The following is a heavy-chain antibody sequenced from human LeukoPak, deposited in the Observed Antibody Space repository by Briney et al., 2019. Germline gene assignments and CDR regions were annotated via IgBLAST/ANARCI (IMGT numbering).Heavy chain of an antibody. Sequence: GGSLRLSCAASGFSFSSYVMTWVRQAPGKGLEWVSVIGGEGGGMQYADSVKGRFSISRDNSKNTLYLQMNSLRAEDTAVYYCAKYAPPTTVVTRFFDYWGQGTLVTVSS. CDR1: GFSFSSYV. J-gene: IGHJ4*02. CDR3: AKYAPPTTVVTRFFDY. D-gene: IGHD4-23*01. V-gene: IGHV3-23*01. CDR2: IGGEGGGM.